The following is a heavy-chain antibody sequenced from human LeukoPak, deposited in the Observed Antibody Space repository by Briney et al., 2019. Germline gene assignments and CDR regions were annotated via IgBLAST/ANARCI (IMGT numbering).Heavy chain of an antibody. CDR3: AKGLNTYYYDSSGFVDY. J-gene: IGHJ4*02. Sequence: GGSLRLSCAASGFTFSSYGMHWVRQAPGKGLEWVAFIRYGGNNKYYADSVKGRFTISRDNSKNTLYLQMNSLRAEDTAVYYCAKGLNTYYYDSSGFVDYWGQGTLVTVSS. V-gene: IGHV3-30*02. D-gene: IGHD3-22*01. CDR1: GFTFSSYG. CDR2: IRYGGNNK.